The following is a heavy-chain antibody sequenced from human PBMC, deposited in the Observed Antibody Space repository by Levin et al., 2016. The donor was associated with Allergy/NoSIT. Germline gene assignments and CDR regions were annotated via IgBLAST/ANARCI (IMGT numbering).Heavy chain of an antibody. V-gene: IGHV3-72*01. CDR2: TRTKITGYTT. J-gene: IGHJ4*02. CDR3: ARLFGSGNSYNLDY. CDR1: GFTFSDYS. Sequence: GESLKISCAASGFTFSDYSMDWVRQAPGKGLEWVGRTRTKITGYTTHYAASVKGRFSISRDDSKKSLYLQMDSLKTEDTAVYYCARLFGSGNSYNLDYWGQGTLVTVSS. D-gene: IGHD3-10*01.